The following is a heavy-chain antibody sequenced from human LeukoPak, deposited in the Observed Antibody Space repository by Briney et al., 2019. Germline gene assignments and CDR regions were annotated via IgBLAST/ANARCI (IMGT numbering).Heavy chain of an antibody. CDR3: ARGGGRGYCSGSSCYSRWFDP. CDR1: GGSFSGYY. V-gene: IGHV4-34*01. D-gene: IGHD2-15*01. Sequence: SETLSLTCAVYGGSFSGYYWSWIRQPPGKGLEWIGEINHSGSTNYNPSLKSRVTISVDTSKNQFSLKLSSVTAADTAVYYCARGGGRGYCSGSSCYSRWFDPWGQGTLVTVSS. CDR2: INHSGST. J-gene: IGHJ5*02.